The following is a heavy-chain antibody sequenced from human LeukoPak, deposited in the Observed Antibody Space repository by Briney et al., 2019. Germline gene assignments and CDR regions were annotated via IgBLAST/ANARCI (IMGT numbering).Heavy chain of an antibody. CDR2: ISSSSSTI. D-gene: IGHD3-3*01. J-gene: IGHJ4*02. Sequence: GGSLRLSCAASGFTFSSYSMNWVRQAPGKGLEWVSYISSSSSTIYYADSVKGRFTISRDNAKNSLYLQMNSLRAEDTAVYYCARGGDYDFWSGYYGYFDYWGQGTLVTVSS. CDR3: ARGGDYDFWSGYYGYFDY. V-gene: IGHV3-48*01. CDR1: GFTFSSYS.